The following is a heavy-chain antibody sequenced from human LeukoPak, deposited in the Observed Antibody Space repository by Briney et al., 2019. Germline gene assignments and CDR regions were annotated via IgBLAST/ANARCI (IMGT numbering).Heavy chain of an antibody. CDR2: IIPILDLA. CDR1: GGTFSIYA. V-gene: IGHV1-69*04. D-gene: IGHD5-18*01. Sequence: SVKVSCKSSGGTFSIYAISWVRQAPGQGLEWMGRIIPILDLANYAQKFQARVTITADKAKSTAYMEVRSLRSEDTAVYYCAREVTRQYYSYGMDVWGQGTTVTVSS. CDR3: AREVTRQYYSYGMDV. J-gene: IGHJ6*02.